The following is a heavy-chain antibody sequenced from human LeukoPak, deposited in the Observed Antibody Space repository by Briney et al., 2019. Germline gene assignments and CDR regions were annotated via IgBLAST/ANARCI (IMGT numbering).Heavy chain of an antibody. CDR3: ALRITTFGVVPVY. J-gene: IGHJ4*02. Sequence: SVKVSCKASGGTFSSYAISWVRQAPGQGLEWMGGIIPIFGTANYAQKFQGRVTITADESTSTAYMELSSLRSEDTAVYYCALRITTFGVVPVYWGQGTLVTVSS. D-gene: IGHD3-3*01. V-gene: IGHV1-69*13. CDR1: GGTFSSYA. CDR2: IIPIFGTA.